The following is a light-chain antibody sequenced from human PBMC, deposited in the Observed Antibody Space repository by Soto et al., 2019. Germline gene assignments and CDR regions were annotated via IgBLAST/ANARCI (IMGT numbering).Light chain of an antibody. V-gene: IGKV1-39*01. CDR3: QQSYSTPT. Sequence: DVQVSQSQSSLSASVGDRVTITCQASQDISNYLNWYQQKPGKAPKLLIYDASNLESGVPSRFSGSGSGTHFTLTINSLQPEDFGTYSCQQSYSTPTFGQGTKV. J-gene: IGKJ1*01. CDR2: DAS. CDR1: QDISNY.